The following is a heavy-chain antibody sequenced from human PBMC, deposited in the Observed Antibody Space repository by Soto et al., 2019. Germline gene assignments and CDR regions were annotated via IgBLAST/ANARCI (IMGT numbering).Heavy chain of an antibody. CDR2: IHYSGRT. CDR3: ARRPAYESSGYIQFDP. CDR1: GDSITSGAYY. Sequence: SATLSLTCIVSGDSITSGAYYSEWIRQPPGKGLEWIGNIHYSGRTSYNPSLRSRVTISVDASKNHFSLKLNSVTAADTAVYYCARRPAYESSGYIQFDPWGQGILVTVSS. V-gene: IGHV4-39*02. J-gene: IGHJ5*02. D-gene: IGHD3-22*01.